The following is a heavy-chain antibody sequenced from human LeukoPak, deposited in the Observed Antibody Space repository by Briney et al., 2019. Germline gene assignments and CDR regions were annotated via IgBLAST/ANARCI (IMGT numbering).Heavy chain of an antibody. Sequence: ASVKVSCKASGGTFSSYAISWVRQAPGQGLEWMGRIIPILGIANYARKFQGRVTITADKSTSTAYMELSSLRSEDTAVYYCARDLQSIAARPNYYYYYGMDVWGQGTTVTVSS. V-gene: IGHV1-69*04. D-gene: IGHD6-6*01. CDR3: ARDLQSIAARPNYYYYYGMDV. CDR1: GGTFSSYA. CDR2: IIPILGIA. J-gene: IGHJ6*02.